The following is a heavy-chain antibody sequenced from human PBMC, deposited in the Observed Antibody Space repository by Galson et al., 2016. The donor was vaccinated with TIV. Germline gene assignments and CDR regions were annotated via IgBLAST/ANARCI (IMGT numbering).Heavy chain of an antibody. CDR3: IKDILCGGADV. CDR1: GFTFSGPY. Sequence: LRLSCAASGFTFSGPYMDWVRQLPGKGLAWVAGLDWYGSGSDYADAVRGRFTISRDIAKNSLFLQMSSVTAEDTALYFCIKDILCGGADVWGQGTTVIVSS. D-gene: IGHD2-21*01. V-gene: IGHV3-9*01. J-gene: IGHJ6*02. CDR2: LDWYGSGS.